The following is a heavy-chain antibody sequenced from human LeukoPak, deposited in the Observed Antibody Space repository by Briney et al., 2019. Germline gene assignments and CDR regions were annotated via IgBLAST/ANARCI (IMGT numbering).Heavy chain of an antibody. CDR2: IYTSGST. CDR1: GGSISSGSYY. D-gene: IGHD3-16*01. CDR3: AREWGDYYYYYYIDV. Sequence: PSQTLSLTCTVSGGSISSGSYYWSWIRQPAGKGLEWIGRIYTSGSTNYNPSLKSRVTISVDTSKNQFSLKLSSVTAADTAVYYCAREWGDYYYYYYIDVWGKGTTVTVSS. J-gene: IGHJ6*03. V-gene: IGHV4-61*02.